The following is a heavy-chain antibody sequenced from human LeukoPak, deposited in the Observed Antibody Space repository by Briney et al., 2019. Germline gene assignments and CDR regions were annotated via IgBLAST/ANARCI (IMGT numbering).Heavy chain of an antibody. J-gene: IGHJ4*02. CDR3: ARVSGLYSGSYYAPVDFDY. Sequence: ASVKVSCMASGYTFTGYYMHWVRQAPGQGLEWMGWINPNCGGTNYAQKFQGRVTMTRDTSISTAYMELIRLRYDDTAVYYDARVSGLYSGSYYAPVDFDYWGQGTLVTVSS. V-gene: IGHV1-2*02. CDR1: GYTFTGYY. D-gene: IGHD1-26*01. CDR2: INPNCGGT.